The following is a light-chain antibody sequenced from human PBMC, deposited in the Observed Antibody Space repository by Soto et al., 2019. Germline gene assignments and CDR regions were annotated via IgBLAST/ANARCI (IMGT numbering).Light chain of an antibody. V-gene: IGKV3-20*01. Sequence: EIVLTQSPGGLSLSRRETATLSCRARQTVRDNYLTWYQQKPGQAPRLLIYDASSRSTGIPDRFSGSGSGTDFTLTISRLEPEDFAVYYCQQYGTSPRTFGQGTKVDIK. J-gene: IGKJ1*01. CDR1: QTVRDNY. CDR2: DAS. CDR3: QQYGTSPRT.